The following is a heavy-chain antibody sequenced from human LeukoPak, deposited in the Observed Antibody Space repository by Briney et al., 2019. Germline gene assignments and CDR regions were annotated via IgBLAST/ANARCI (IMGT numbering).Heavy chain of an antibody. CDR1: GFTFSSYS. J-gene: IGHJ4*02. V-gene: IGHV3-48*01. CDR2: ISSSSSTI. D-gene: IGHD4-17*01. Sequence: GGSLRLSCAASGFTFSSYSMNWVRQAPGKGLEWVSYISSSSSTIYYADSVKGRFTISRDNAKNSLYLQMNSLRAEDTAVYYCARDQKYGDYRLDYWGQGTLVTVSS. CDR3: ARDQKYGDYRLDY.